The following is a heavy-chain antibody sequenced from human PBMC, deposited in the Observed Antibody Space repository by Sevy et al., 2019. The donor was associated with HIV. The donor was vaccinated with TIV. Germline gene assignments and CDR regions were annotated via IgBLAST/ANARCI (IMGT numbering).Heavy chain of an antibody. J-gene: IGHJ4*02. D-gene: IGHD5-12*01. CDR3: AKDTGFSGWYYFDS. V-gene: IGHV3-30*18. CDR1: GFIFRTYG. Sequence: GGSLRLSCAASGFIFRTYGMHWVRQAPGKGLEWVANLLYDGVSDYYADSVKGRFTVSRDKSKNTLYLEMNSLRPDDTAVYYCAKDTGFSGWYYFDSWGQGTQVTVSS. CDR2: LLYDGVSD.